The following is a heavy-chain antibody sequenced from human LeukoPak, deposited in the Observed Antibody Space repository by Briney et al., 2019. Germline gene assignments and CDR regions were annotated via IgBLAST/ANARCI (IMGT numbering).Heavy chain of an antibody. CDR2: IHSSGST. CDR1: GGSISSGSLY. D-gene: IGHD6-13*01. V-gene: IGHV4-61*02. J-gene: IGHJ4*02. Sequence: PSETLSLTCTASGGSISSGSLYWSWIRQPAGKGLEWIGRIHSSGSTNYNPSLKSRVTISVDTSKNQFSLKLSSVTAADTAVYYCARGTADLDYWGQGTLVTVSS. CDR3: ARGTADLDY.